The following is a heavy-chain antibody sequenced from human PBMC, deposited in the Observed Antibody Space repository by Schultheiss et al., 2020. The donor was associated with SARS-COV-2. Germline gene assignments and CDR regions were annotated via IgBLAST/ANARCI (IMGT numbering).Heavy chain of an antibody. CDR1: GFTFSSYW. CDR3: ARRIGDGYYSYFDY. CDR2: IQEDGSEK. J-gene: IGHJ4*02. V-gene: IGHV3-7*03. Sequence: GGSLRLSCAASGFTFSSYWMSWVRQAPGKGLEWVANIQEDGSEKYYVDSVKGRFTISRDNAKNSLYLQMNSLRAEDTAVYFCARRIGDGYYSYFDYWGQGTLVTVSS. D-gene: IGHD5-24*01.